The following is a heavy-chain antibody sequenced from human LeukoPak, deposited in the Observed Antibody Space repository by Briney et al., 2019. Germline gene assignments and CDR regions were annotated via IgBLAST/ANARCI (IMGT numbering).Heavy chain of an antibody. Sequence: PSETLSLTCTVSGYSISSGYYWGWIRQPPGKGLEWIGSIYHSGSTYYNPSLKSRVTISVDTSKNQFSLKLSSVTAADTAVYYCARGLNLLYYGMDVWGQGTTVTVSS. V-gene: IGHV4-38-2*02. D-gene: IGHD2-15*01. CDR1: GYSISSGYY. J-gene: IGHJ6*02. CDR3: ARGLNLLYYGMDV. CDR2: IYHSGST.